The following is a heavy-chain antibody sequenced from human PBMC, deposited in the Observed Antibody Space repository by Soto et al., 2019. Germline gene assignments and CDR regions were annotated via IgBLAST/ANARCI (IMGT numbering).Heavy chain of an antibody. J-gene: IGHJ6*02. Sequence: QVQLVQSGAEVKKPGASVKVSCKASGYTFTSYDINWVRQATGQGLEWMGWMNPNSGNTGYAQKFQGRVTMTRNTSTSTAYMQLSSLRSEDTAVYYCARERTGTTSMDVWGQGTTVTVSS. CDR3: ARERTGTTSMDV. CDR1: GYTFTSYD. CDR2: MNPNSGNT. V-gene: IGHV1-8*01. D-gene: IGHD1-1*01.